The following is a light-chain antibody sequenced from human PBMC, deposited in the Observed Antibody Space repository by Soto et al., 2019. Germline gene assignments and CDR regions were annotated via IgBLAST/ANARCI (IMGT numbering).Light chain of an antibody. Sequence: DIQMTPSPTSLSASVGDRVTISCQASQDITNNLNWYQQKPGKAPKLLIYDASNLKTGVPSRFSGSGSGTDFTFTISSLQPEDIATYYCQQYDNLAFTFGPGTKVDIK. CDR1: QDITNN. CDR2: DAS. J-gene: IGKJ3*01. CDR3: QQYDNLAFT. V-gene: IGKV1-33*01.